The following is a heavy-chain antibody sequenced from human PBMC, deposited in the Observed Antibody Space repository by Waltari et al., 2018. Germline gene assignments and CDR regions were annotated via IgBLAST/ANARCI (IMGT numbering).Heavy chain of an antibody. CDR2: SYHSGST. CDR3: ARLRHQPRHGSGRHDYMDV. CDR1: GYSISSGYY. D-gene: IGHD3-10*01. Sequence: QVQLQESGPGLVKPSETLSLTCTVSGYSISSGYYWGWIRQPPGKGLEWIGSSYHSGSTYYNPSLKSRVTISVDTSKNQFSLKLSSVTAADTAVYYCARLRHQPRHGSGRHDYMDVWGKGTTVTVSS. J-gene: IGHJ6*03. V-gene: IGHV4-38-2*02.